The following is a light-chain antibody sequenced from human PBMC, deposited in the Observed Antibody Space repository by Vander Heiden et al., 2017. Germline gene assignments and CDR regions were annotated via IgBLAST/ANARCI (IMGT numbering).Light chain of an antibody. CDR2: QDS. CDR1: KLGDKY. V-gene: IGLV3-1*01. CDR3: QAWDSSDVV. Sequence: SYELTQPPSVSVSPGQTASITCSGDKLGDKYACWYQQKPGQSPVLVIYQDSKRPSGIPERFSGSNSGNTATLTISGTQAVDEAYYYCQAWDSSDVVFGGGTKLTVL. J-gene: IGLJ2*01.